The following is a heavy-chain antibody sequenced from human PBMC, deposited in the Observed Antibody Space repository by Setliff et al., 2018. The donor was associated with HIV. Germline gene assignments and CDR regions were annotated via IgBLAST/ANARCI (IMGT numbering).Heavy chain of an antibody. V-gene: IGHV4-59*11. CDR3: ARALSAAGLAWFDP. J-gene: IGHJ5*02. CDR1: GGSISSHY. CDR2: IYYSGST. D-gene: IGHD6-13*01. Sequence: SETLSLTCTVSGGSISSHYWSWIRQPPGKGLEWIGYIYYSGSTNYNPSLKSRVTISVDTSKNQFSLRLSSVTAADTAVYYCARALSAAGLAWFDPWGQGTLVTVSS.